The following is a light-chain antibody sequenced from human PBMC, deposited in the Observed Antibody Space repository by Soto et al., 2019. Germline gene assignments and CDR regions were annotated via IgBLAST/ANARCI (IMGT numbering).Light chain of an antibody. CDR3: QSYDSSLSGWKV. CDR1: SSNIGAGYD. CDR2: GNS. Sequence: HSALTQPPSVSGAPGQRVTISCTGSSSNIGAGYDVHWYQQLPGTAPKLLIYGNSNRPSGVPDRFSGSKSGTSASLAITGLQAEDEADYYCQSYDSSLSGWKVFGGGTKLTVL. J-gene: IGLJ2*01. V-gene: IGLV1-40*01.